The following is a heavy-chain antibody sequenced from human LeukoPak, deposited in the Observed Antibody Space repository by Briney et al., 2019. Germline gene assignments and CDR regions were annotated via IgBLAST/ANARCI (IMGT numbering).Heavy chain of an antibody. CDR1: GGSFSGYY. Sequence: PSETLSLTCAVYGGSFSGYYWSWIRQPPGQGLEWIGEINHSGSTNYNPSLKSRVTISVDTSKNQFSLKLSSVTAADTAVYYCARDTRTYYYDSSGYGDYWGQGTLVTVSS. J-gene: IGHJ4*02. CDR3: ARDTRTYYYDSSGYGDY. V-gene: IGHV4-34*01. CDR2: INHSGST. D-gene: IGHD3-22*01.